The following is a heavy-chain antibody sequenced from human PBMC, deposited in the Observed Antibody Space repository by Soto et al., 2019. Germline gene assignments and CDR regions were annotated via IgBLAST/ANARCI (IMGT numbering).Heavy chain of an antibody. J-gene: IGHJ4*02. Sequence: PGGSLRLSCAASGFTFSGSAMHWVRQASGKGLEWVGRIRSKANNYATAYAASVKGRFTISRDNAKNSVYLQLNSLRAEDTAVYYCAGGGGWTLVYWGQGTLVTVSS. CDR2: IRSKANNYAT. CDR1: GFTFSGSA. V-gene: IGHV3-73*01. CDR3: AGGGGWTLVY. D-gene: IGHD6-19*01.